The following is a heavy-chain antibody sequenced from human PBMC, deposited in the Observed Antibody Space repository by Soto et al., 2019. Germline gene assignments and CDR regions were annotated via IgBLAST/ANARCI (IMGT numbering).Heavy chain of an antibody. CDR1: GDSITSSNW. V-gene: IGHV4-4*02. Sequence: SETLSLTCAVSGDSITSSNWWRWVRQPPGKGLEWIGEIYHSGSTHYNPSLKGRVTISVDKSKNHFSLSLNSVTTADTAVYYCARDERSVYSSGWYLYWGPGTLVTVPQ. J-gene: IGHJ4*02. D-gene: IGHD6-19*01. CDR2: IYHSGST. CDR3: ARDERSVYSSGWYLY.